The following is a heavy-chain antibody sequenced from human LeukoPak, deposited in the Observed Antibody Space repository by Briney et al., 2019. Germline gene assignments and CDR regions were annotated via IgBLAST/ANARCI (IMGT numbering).Heavy chain of an antibody. Sequence: GGSLRLSCAASGFTFSSYAMHWVRQAPGKGLEWVAVISYDGSNKYYADSVEGRFTISRDNSKNTLYLQMNSLRAEDTAVYYCARVGSGSYFLDGFDIWGQGTMVTVSS. CDR2: ISYDGSNK. V-gene: IGHV3-30-3*01. D-gene: IGHD1-26*01. CDR3: ARVGSGSYFLDGFDI. CDR1: GFTFSSYA. J-gene: IGHJ3*02.